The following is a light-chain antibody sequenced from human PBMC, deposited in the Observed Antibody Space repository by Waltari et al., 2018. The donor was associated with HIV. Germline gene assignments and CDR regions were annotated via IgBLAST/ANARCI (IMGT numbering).Light chain of an antibody. V-gene: IGLV1-47*01. CDR1: NPNVGSNY. J-gene: IGLJ2*01. CDR3: ATWDDSLNGVL. CDR2: RDS. Sequence: QSVLTQPPSASEIPGQRVTISCNGGNPNVGSNYVYCYQQAPGPAPELLVYRDSQRQSGVPDRFTGSKSGTSASLAISGLRSEDEADYYCATWDDSLNGVLFGGGTKLTVL.